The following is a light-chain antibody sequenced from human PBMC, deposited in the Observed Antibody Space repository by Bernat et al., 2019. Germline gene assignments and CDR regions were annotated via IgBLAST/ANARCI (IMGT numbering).Light chain of an antibody. V-gene: IGLV2-23*03. CDR1: SSDVGSYNL. CDR3: CSYASSSTFCYV. J-gene: IGLJ1*01. Sequence: QSALTQPASVSGSPGQSITISCTGTSSDVGSYNLVSWYQQHPGKAPKLMIYEGSKRPSGVSNRFSGSKSANTASLTISGLQAEDEADYYCCSYASSSTFCYVFGTGTKVTVL. CDR2: EGS.